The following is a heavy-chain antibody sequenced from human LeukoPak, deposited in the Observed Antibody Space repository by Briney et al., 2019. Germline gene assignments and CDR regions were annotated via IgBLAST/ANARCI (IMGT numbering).Heavy chain of an antibody. D-gene: IGHD3-16*01. V-gene: IGHV3-9*01. Sequence: GGSLRLSCAASGFTFDDYAMHWVRRAPGKGLEWVSGVTWESANIGYADSVKGRFTVSRDNAKNSLYLQMTSLRAEDTAVYYCARDRRLGYWGQGTLVTVSS. CDR2: VTWESANI. J-gene: IGHJ4*02. CDR1: GFTFDDYA. CDR3: ARDRRLGY.